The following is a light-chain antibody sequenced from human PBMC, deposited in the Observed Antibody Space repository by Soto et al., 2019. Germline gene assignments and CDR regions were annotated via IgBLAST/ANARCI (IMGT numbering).Light chain of an antibody. CDR3: QQYYSIKVT. V-gene: IGKV4-1*01. CDR2: WAS. J-gene: IGKJ4*01. Sequence: SPLSCWSSQSVLYSSNSKNYLSWYQQKPERPPKLLLYWASTRESGVPDRFSGSGSGKVFTLTITSLQAEDVATYYCQQYYSIKVTFGGWTKVEL. CDR1: QSVLYSSNSKNY.